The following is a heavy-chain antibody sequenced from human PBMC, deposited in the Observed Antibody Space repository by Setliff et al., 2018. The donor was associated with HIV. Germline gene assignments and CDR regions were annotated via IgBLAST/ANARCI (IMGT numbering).Heavy chain of an antibody. D-gene: IGHD5-18*01. J-gene: IGHJ4*02. CDR2: ISTSSTTI. V-gene: IGHV3-48*01. Sequence: PGGSLRLSCEASGFTLSTYSMNWVRQAPGKGLEWVSYISTSSTTIYYADSVKGRFTISRDDAKNSLYLQMNSLRAEDTAVYYCARTRGYSYGYSDYWGQGTLVTVSS. CDR3: ARTRGYSYGYSDY. CDR1: GFTLSTYS.